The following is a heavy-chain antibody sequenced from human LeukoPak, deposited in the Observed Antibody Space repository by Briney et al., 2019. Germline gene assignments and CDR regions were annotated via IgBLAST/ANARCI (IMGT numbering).Heavy chain of an antibody. D-gene: IGHD2-8*01. V-gene: IGHV1-69*04. CDR2: IIPILGIA. Sequence: SVKVSCKASGGTFSSYAISWVRQAPGQGLEWMGRIIPILGIANYAQKFQGRVTITADKSTSTAYMELSSLRSEDTAVYYCAREDVVLVDAVRYYYYGMDVWGQGTTVTVSS. CDR3: AREDVVLVDAVRYYYYGMDV. CDR1: GGTFSSYA. J-gene: IGHJ6*02.